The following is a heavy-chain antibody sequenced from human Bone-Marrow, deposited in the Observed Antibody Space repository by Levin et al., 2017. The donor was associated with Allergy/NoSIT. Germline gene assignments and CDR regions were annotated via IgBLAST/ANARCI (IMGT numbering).Heavy chain of an antibody. CDR3: ATHRAYGRDISLDY. D-gene: IGHD1-26*01. CDR2: IKTKTDGETA. V-gene: IGHV3-15*01. CDR1: GFIFRNAY. Sequence: KSGGSLRLSCVGTGFIFRNAYMSWVRQAPGKGLEWIGQIKTKTDGETADYAAPVKGRLTISRDDSKNKIHLQMNSLKTEDTAVYYCATHRAYGRDISLDYWGQGTLVTVSS. J-gene: IGHJ4*02.